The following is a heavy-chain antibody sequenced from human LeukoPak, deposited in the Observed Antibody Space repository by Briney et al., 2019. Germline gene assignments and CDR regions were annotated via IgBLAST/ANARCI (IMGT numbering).Heavy chain of an antibody. J-gene: IGHJ4*02. CDR2: INPNSGGT. CDR3: ARDDCTNGVCYTSGDY. D-gene: IGHD2-8*01. V-gene: IGHV1-2*02. CDR1: GYTFTGYY. Sequence: GASVKVSCKASGYTFTGYYMHWVRQAPGQGLEWMGWINPNSGGTNYAQKFQGRVTMTRDTSISTAYMELSRLRSDDTAVYYCARDDCTNGVCYTSGDYWGQGTLVTVSS.